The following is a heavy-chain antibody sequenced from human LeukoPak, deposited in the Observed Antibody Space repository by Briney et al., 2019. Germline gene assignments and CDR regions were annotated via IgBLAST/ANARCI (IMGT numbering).Heavy chain of an antibody. J-gene: IGHJ3*02. V-gene: IGHV3-9*01. Sequence: GGSLRLSCAASGFTFDDYAMHWVRQAPGKGLEWVSGISWNSGSIGYADSVKGRFTISRDNAKNSVYLQMNSLKAEDTAVYYCAAPPDSWGQGTMVTVSS. CDR2: ISWNSGSI. CDR1: GFTFDDYA. CDR3: AAPPDS.